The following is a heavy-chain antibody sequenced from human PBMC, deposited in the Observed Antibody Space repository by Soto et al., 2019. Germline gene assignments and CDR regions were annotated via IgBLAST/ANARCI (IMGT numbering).Heavy chain of an antibody. V-gene: IGHV4-59*08. J-gene: IGHJ6*02. CDR3: VRQGIDYLHGLVAV. CDR2: VYYTGDT. Sequence: QVQLQQSGPRLVKPSETLSLTCTVSSGPDRSHNWGWIRQPPGRGLEWIGYVYYTGDTAYNPSLRSRVYISADTSTNDISLTLSSVTAADTAVYYCVRQGIDYLHGLVAVWGQGTTVSVSS. CDR1: SGPDRSHN. D-gene: IGHD4-17*01.